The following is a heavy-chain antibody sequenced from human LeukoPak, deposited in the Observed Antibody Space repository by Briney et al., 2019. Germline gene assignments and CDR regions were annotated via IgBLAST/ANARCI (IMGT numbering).Heavy chain of an antibody. Sequence: PGGSLRLSCAASGFTFSSYSMNWVRQAPGKGLEWVSSISSSSSYIYYAGSVKGRFTISRDNAKNSLYLQMNSLRAEDTAVYYCARDRGNLHSYWGQGTLVTVSS. J-gene: IGHJ4*02. V-gene: IGHV3-21*01. D-gene: IGHD4-23*01. CDR2: ISSSSSYI. CDR3: ARDRGNLHSY. CDR1: GFTFSSYS.